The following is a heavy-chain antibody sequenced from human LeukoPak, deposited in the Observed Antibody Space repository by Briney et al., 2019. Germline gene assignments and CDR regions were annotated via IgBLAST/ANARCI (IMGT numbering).Heavy chain of an antibody. Sequence: GGSLRLSCAASGFTFSDYYMSWIRQAPGKGLEWVSYISSSGSTIYYADSVKGRFTISRDNAKNPLYLQMSSLRAEDTAVYYCARDPIVVVPAAHYYYYGMDVWGQGTTVTVSS. V-gene: IGHV3-11*01. CDR2: ISSSGSTI. CDR3: ARDPIVVVPAAHYYYYGMDV. D-gene: IGHD2-2*01. J-gene: IGHJ6*02. CDR1: GFTFSDYY.